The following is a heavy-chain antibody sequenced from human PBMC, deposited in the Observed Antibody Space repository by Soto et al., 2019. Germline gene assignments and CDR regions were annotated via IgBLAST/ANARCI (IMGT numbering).Heavy chain of an antibody. CDR3: AKDTIAAAGTWSASYGMDV. V-gene: IGHV3-9*01. D-gene: IGHD6-13*01. CDR2: ISWNSGSI. J-gene: IGHJ6*02. Sequence: EVQLVESGGGLVQPGRSLRLSCAASGFTFDDYAMHWVRQAPGKGLEWVSGISWNSGSIGYADSVKGRFTIPRDNAKNSLYLQMNSLRAEDTALYYCAKDTIAAAGTWSASYGMDVWGQGTTVTVSS. CDR1: GFTFDDYA.